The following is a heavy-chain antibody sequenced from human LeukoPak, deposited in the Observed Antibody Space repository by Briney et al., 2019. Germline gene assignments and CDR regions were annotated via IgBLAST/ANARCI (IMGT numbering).Heavy chain of an antibody. CDR3: ARVGYSYVINDWSRTGLGAYPTKYYYHMDV. J-gene: IGHJ6*03. V-gene: IGHV4-34*01. CDR1: GVSFSGYY. CDR2: INHSGST. Sequence: SETLSLTCAAYGVSFSGYYWRWIRQPPGKGLEWIGEINHSGSTTYNPSLKNRVTISGDTSKIQFSLKLSSVTAADTAVYFCARVGYSYVINDWSRTGLGAYPTKYYYHMDVWGKGTTVTVSS. D-gene: IGHD5-18*01.